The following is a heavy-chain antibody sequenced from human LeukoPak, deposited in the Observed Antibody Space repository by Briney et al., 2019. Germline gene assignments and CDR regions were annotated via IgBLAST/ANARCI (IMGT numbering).Heavy chain of an antibody. CDR3: ARGEGYYYGPDY. D-gene: IGHD3-10*01. Sequence: PSETLSLTCTVSGGSISSFYWSWIRQSPGKGLEWIGYIYYTGSTNSNLSLRTRVTISVDTSKNQFSLKLSSVTAADTAVYYCARGEGYYYGPDYWGQGTLVTVSS. J-gene: IGHJ4*02. CDR2: IYYTGST. V-gene: IGHV4-59*01. CDR1: GGSISSFY.